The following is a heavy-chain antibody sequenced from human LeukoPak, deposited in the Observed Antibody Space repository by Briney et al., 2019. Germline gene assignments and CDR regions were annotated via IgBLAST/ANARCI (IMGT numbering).Heavy chain of an antibody. CDR1: GFTFSSYD. CDR2: IGTAGDT. D-gene: IGHD4-23*01. J-gene: IGHJ6*02. Sequence: GGSLRLSCAASGFTFSSYDMHWVRQATGKGLEWVSAIGTAGDTYYPGSVKGRFTISRENAKNSLYLQMNSLRAEDTAVYYCARVLDYGGNWYYYYGMDVWGQGTTVTVSS. V-gene: IGHV3-13*01. CDR3: ARVLDYGGNWYYYYGMDV.